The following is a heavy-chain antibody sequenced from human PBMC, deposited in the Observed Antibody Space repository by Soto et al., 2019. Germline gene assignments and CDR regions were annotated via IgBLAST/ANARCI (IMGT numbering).Heavy chain of an antibody. CDR2: ISANSGDT. CDR1: GYTFTGYY. Sequence: ASVKVSCKASGYTFTGYYIHLVRQAPGQGLEWMGWISANSGDTNYAQKLQGRVTMTTDTSTSTAYMELRSLRSDDTAVYYCARDEAFGVVTQSYYYYGMDVWGQGTTVTLSS. V-gene: IGHV1-18*01. D-gene: IGHD3-3*01. J-gene: IGHJ6*02. CDR3: ARDEAFGVVTQSYYYYGMDV.